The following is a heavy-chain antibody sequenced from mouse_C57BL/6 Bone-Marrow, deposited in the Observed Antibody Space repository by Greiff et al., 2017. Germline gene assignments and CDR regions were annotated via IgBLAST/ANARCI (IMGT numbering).Heavy chain of an antibody. CDR3: VRGDYCGSVFVY. Sequence: VQLQQSGAELAKPGASVKMSCKASGYTFTSYTMHWVKQRPGQGLEWIGYINPSSGYTTYNQKFNAKATFTAATSSRTAYMHLSSLTSADSVVSHWVRGDYCGSVFVYGGQGTRVTGFA. J-gene: IGHJ3*01. CDR2: INPSSGYT. CDR1: GYTFTSYT. V-gene: IGHV1-4*01. D-gene: IGHD1-1*01.